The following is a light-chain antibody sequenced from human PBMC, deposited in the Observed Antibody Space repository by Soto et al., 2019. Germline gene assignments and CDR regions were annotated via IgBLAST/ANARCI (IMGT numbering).Light chain of an antibody. V-gene: IGLV1-40*01. J-gene: IGLJ1*01. Sequence: QSVLTQPPSASGTPGQRVTISCSGSSSNIGSNYVYWYQQLPGTAPKLLIYGNSNRPSGVPDRFSGSKSGTSASLAITGLQAEDEADYYCQSYDSSMSGSIFGTGTQVTVL. CDR1: SSNIGSNY. CDR2: GNS. CDR3: QSYDSSMSGSI.